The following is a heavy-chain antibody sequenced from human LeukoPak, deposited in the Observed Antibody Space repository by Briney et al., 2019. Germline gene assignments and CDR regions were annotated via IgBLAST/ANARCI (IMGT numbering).Heavy chain of an antibody. CDR1: GFTFRSYE. CDR3: ARNRGSASYFYYDMDV. CDR2: ISGSGGTR. Sequence: PGGSLRLSCATSGFTFRSYEMTWVRQGPGKGLEWISYISGSGGTRYYADSVKGRFTISRDNAKNSLYLQMTSLRAEDTAVYYCARNRGSASYFYYDMDVWGKGTSVTVSS. D-gene: IGHD2-2*01. J-gene: IGHJ6*04. V-gene: IGHV3-48*03.